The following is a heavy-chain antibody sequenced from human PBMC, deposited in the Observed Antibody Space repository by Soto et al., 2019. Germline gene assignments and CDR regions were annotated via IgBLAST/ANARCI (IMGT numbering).Heavy chain of an antibody. D-gene: IGHD1-26*01. CDR1: GVIISNSA. CDR2: LGGGDDI. Sequence: PGGSLRLSCDVSGVIISNSAMAFVIIAPSAEPEWVATLGGGDDIFYADSVKGRFTISRDDSRNTLYLQMDNLRVEDTAIYFCAKDSDSYNGIYDAFDVLVQGTVVTGSS. CDR3: AKDSDSYNGIYDAFDV. J-gene: IGHJ3*01. V-gene: IGHV3-23*01.